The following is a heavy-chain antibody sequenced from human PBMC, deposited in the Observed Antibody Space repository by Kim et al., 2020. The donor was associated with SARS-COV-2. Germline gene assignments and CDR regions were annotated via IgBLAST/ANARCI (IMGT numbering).Heavy chain of an antibody. J-gene: IGHJ2*01. CDR3: ARGGVRWLRYVDL. V-gene: IGHV4-4*02. CDR1: GGSISSSNW. CDR2: IYHSGST. D-gene: IGHD4-17*01. Sequence: SETLSLTCAVSGGSISSSNWRSWVRQPPGKGLEWIGEIYHSGSTNYNPSLKSRVTISVDKSKNQFSLKRSSVTAADTAVYYCARGGVRWLRYVDLWGRGTLVTVSS.